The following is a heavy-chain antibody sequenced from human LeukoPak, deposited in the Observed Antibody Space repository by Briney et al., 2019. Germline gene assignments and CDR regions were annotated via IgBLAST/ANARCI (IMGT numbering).Heavy chain of an antibody. CDR1: GFTFDDYA. Sequence: PGRSLRLSCAASGFTFDDYAMHWVRQAPGKGLEWVSGISWNSGSIGYADSVKGRFTISRDNAKNPLYLQMNSLRAEDTALYYCARARIGYYGMDVWGQGTTVTVSS. V-gene: IGHV3-9*01. CDR2: ISWNSGSI. CDR3: ARARIGYYGMDV. D-gene: IGHD1-26*01. J-gene: IGHJ6*02.